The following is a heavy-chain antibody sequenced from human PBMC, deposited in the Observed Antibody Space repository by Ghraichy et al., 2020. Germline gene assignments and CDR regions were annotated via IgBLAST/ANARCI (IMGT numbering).Heavy chain of an antibody. CDR2: IKQDGSEK. CDR1: GFTFSSYW. Sequence: GGSLRLSCAASGFTFSSYWMRWVRQAPGKGLEWVANIKQDGSEKYYVDSVKGRFTISRDNAKNSLYLQMNSLRAEDTAVYYCARDPMIGLSDAFDIWGQGTMVTVSS. V-gene: IGHV3-7*03. J-gene: IGHJ3*02. D-gene: IGHD3-22*01. CDR3: ARDPMIGLSDAFDI.